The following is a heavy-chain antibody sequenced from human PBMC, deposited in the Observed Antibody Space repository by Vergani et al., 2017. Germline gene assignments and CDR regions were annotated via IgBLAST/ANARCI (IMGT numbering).Heavy chain of an antibody. CDR1: GFTFSSYG. Sequence: QVQLVESGGGVVQPGRSLRLSCAASGFTFSSYGMHWVRQAPGKGLEWVAVIWYDGSNKYYADSVKGRFTISRDNSKNTLYLQMNSLRAEDTAVYYCARDQGPMELLLDYWGQGTLVTVSS. J-gene: IGHJ4*02. CDR2: IWYDGSNK. V-gene: IGHV3-33*01. D-gene: IGHD1-26*01. CDR3: ARDQGPMELLLDY.